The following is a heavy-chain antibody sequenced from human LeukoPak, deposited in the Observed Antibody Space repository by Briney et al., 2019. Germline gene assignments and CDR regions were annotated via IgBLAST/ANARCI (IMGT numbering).Heavy chain of an antibody. J-gene: IGHJ3*02. D-gene: IGHD1-1*01. CDR1: GGSISSYY. CDR2: IYYSGST. CDR3: ARSTTVVPLVAYDI. V-gene: IGHV4-59*01. Sequence: SETLSLTCTVSGGSISSYYWSWIRQPPGKGLEWIGYIYYSGSTNYNPSLESRVAISVDTSKNQFSLKLSSVTAADAAVYYCARSTTVVPLVAYDIWGQGTMVTVS.